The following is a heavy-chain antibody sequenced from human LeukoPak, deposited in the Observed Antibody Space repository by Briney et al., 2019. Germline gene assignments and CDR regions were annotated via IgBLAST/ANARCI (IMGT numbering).Heavy chain of an antibody. D-gene: IGHD3-10*01. CDR3: ARDRGSGSYYSQD. J-gene: IGHJ4*02. CDR1: GFTFTNAW. V-gene: IGHV3-7*01. CDR2: IKQDGSEK. Sequence: PGGSLRLSCVDSGFTFTNAWMSWVRQAPGKGLEWVASIKQDGSEKHYVDSVKGRFTISRDNAKNSLYLEMNSLRVEDTAVYYCARDRGSGSYYSQDWGQGTLVTVSS.